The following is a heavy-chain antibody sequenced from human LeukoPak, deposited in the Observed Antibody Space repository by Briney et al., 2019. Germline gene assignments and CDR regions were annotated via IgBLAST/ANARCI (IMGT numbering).Heavy chain of an antibody. CDR2: IYYSGST. V-gene: IGHV4-59*01. CDR3: ARGYYDSSGYSPFDS. Sequence: SETLSLTCTVSGGSISSYYWSWIRQPPGKGLEWIGYIYYSGSTNYNPSLKSRVTISADTSKNQFSLKLSSVTAADTAVYYCARGYYDSSGYSPFDSWGQGTLVTVSS. CDR1: GGSISSYY. J-gene: IGHJ4*02. D-gene: IGHD3-22*01.